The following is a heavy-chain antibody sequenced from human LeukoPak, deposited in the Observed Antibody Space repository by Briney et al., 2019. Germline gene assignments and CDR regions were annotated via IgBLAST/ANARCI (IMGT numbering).Heavy chain of an antibody. CDR3: GRVDMATTKDY. CDR2: ISAYNGDT. D-gene: IGHD5-24*01. CDR1: GYTFTNYY. V-gene: IGHV1-18*04. Sequence: ASVKVSCKASGYTFTNYYMHWVRQAPGQGLEWMGWISAYNGDTEYGQNFQGRVTMTTDTSTTTAYMDLRSLSSDDTAMYYCGRVDMATTKDYWGQGTLVTVSS. J-gene: IGHJ4*02.